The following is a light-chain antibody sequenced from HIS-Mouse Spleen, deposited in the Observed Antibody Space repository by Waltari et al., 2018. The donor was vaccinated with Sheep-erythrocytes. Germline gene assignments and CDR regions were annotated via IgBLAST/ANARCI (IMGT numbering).Light chain of an antibody. CDR2: GAS. J-gene: IGKJ1*01. CDR3: LQDYNFPWT. V-gene: IGKV1-6*01. CDR1: QGKRND. Sequence: AIQMTQSPSSLSASVGDRVTITCRASQGKRNDLGWYQQKPGKAPKLLIYGASSLQRGVPSRFSGSGSGTDFTLNIRSLQHEDFATYYCLQDYNFPWTFGQGTKVEIK.